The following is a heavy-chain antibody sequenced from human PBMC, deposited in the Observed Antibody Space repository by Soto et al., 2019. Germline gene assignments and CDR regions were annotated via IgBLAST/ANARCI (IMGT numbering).Heavy chain of an antibody. CDR1: GFTFSDAW. CDR2: IKSKSDGGTT. Sequence: GGSLRLSCAASGFTFSDAWMSWVRQAPGKGLDWVGRIKSKSDGGTTEYAAPVRGRFTISRDDSKNTLYLQMNSLKTEDTAVYYCTTNLWRKAVVVGSTGNSNPWGQGT. J-gene: IGHJ5*02. D-gene: IGHD2-21*01. CDR3: TTNLWRKAVVVGSTGNSNP. V-gene: IGHV3-15*01.